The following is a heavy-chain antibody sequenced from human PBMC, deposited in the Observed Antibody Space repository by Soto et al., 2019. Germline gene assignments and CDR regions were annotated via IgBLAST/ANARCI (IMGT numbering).Heavy chain of an antibody. CDR3: ARSPRSSPYFDY. V-gene: IGHV5-51*01. J-gene: IGHJ4*02. D-gene: IGHD6-13*01. CDR1: GYSFASYW. CDR2: IYPGDYET. Sequence: LGESLKISCQGSGYSFASYWIGWVRQLPGKGLEWMGIIYPGDYETRYSPSFHGKVTISADRSIGTAYLQWSSLEASDSAFYFCARSPRSSPYFDYWGQGALVTVSS.